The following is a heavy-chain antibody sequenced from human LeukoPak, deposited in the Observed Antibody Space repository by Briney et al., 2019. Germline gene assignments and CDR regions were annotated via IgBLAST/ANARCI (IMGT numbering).Heavy chain of an antibody. CDR3: AGSSSSGFKDY. Sequence: GASVKVSCKASGYTFTGYYMHWVRQAPGQGLEWLGWINPKSGGTNYAQRFQARVTMTWDTSISTAYMELSSLRSDDAAVYYCAGSSSSGFKDYWGQGTLVTVSS. CDR2: INPKSGGT. D-gene: IGHD3-22*01. V-gene: IGHV1-2*02. CDR1: GYTFTGYY. J-gene: IGHJ4*02.